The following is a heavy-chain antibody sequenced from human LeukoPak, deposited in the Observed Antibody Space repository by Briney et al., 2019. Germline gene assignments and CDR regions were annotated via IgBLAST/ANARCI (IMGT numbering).Heavy chain of an antibody. J-gene: IGHJ4*02. CDR2: ISAYNGDT. CDR3: ARGSFSSGWYPSFDY. Sequence: ASVKVSCKASGYTFTRYGITWVRQAPGQGLEWMGYISAYNGDTNYAQKLQGRVTMTTDTSTSTAYMELRSLRSDDTAVYYCARGSFSSGWYPSFDYWGQGTLVTVSS. V-gene: IGHV1-18*04. CDR1: GYTFTRYG. D-gene: IGHD6-19*01.